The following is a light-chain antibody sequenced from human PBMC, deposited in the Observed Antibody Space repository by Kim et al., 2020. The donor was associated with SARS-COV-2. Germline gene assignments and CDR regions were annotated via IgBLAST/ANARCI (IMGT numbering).Light chain of an antibody. Sequence: SPGERATRSCRASQSVSSNYLAWYQQKPGQAPRLLIYGASSRATGIPDRFSGSGSGTDFTLTITRLEPEDFAVYYCQQYSSSPATFRQGTKVDIK. CDR1: QSVSSNY. J-gene: IGKJ1*01. CDR2: GAS. CDR3: QQYSSSPAT. V-gene: IGKV3-20*01.